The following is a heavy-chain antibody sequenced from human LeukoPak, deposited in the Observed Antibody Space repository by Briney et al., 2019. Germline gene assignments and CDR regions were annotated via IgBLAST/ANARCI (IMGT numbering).Heavy chain of an antibody. Sequence: GGSLRLSCAASGFTFSSYAMPWVRQAPGKGLEWVAVISYDGSNKYYADSVKGRFTISRDNSKNTLYLQMNSLRAEDTAVYYCARRYSYGYAHCGMDVWGQGTTVTVSS. V-gene: IGHV3-30-3*01. CDR3: ARRYSYGYAHCGMDV. CDR2: ISYDGSNK. CDR1: GFTFSSYA. J-gene: IGHJ6*02. D-gene: IGHD5-18*01.